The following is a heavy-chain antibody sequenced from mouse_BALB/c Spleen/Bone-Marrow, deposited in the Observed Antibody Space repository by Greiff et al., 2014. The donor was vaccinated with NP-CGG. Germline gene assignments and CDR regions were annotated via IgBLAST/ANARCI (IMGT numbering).Heavy chain of an antibody. J-gene: IGHJ2*01. D-gene: IGHD1-1*01. CDR3: ARSGYYGSSYFDY. CDR2: INPYNGDN. Sequence: EVKLVESGPELVKLGASVKISCKASGYSFTGYFMNWVMQSHGKSLEWIGRINPYNGDNFYNQKFKGKATLTVYKSSSTAHMELRSLASEDSAVYYCARSGYYGSSYFDYWGQGTTLTVSS. V-gene: IGHV1-20*02. CDR1: GYSFTGYF.